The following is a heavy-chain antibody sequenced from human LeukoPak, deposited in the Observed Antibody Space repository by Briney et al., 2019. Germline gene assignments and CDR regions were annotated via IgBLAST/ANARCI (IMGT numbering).Heavy chain of an antibody. CDR3: AKGVPFRYYFDY. V-gene: IGHV3-30*18. Sequence: QPGGSLRLSCAASGFTFSSYGMHWVRQAPGKGLEWVAVISYDGSNRYYADSVKGRFTISRDNSKNTLYLQMNSLRAEDTAVYYCAKGVPFRYYFDYWGQGTLVTVSS. D-gene: IGHD2-2*01. J-gene: IGHJ4*02. CDR2: ISYDGSNR. CDR1: GFTFSSYG.